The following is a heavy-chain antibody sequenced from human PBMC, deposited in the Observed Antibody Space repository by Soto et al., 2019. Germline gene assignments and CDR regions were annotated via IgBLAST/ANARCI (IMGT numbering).Heavy chain of an antibody. J-gene: IGHJ4*02. D-gene: IGHD3-16*02. CDR2: IGRTNNT. Sequence: VGSLRLSCAASGFTFSNSAMTWVRQALGKGPEWVSSIGRTNNTHYADSVKGRFAISRDNSQNTLYLQMNSLTAEDTAVYFCAKVDAYSYRTDHWGQGTLVTVSS. CDR3: AKVDAYSYRTDH. V-gene: IGHV3-23*01. CDR1: GFTFSNSA.